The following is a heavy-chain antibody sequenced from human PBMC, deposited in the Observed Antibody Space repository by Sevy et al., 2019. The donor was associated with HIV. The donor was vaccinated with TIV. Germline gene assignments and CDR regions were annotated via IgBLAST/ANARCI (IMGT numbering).Heavy chain of an antibody. J-gene: IGHJ4*02. CDR3: AGDSARRDAYCSSTSCYKPDY. D-gene: IGHD2-2*02. CDR2: ISAYNGNT. CDR1: GYTFTSYG. Sequence: ASVKVSCKASGYTFTSYGISWVRQAPGQGLEWMGWISAYNGNTNYAQKLQGRVTMTTETSTSTAYMELRSLRSDDTAVYYCAGDSARRDAYCSSTSCYKPDYWGQGTLVTVSS. V-gene: IGHV1-18*01.